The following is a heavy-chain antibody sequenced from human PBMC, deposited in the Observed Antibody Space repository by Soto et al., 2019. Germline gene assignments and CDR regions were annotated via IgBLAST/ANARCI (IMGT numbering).Heavy chain of an antibody. D-gene: IGHD3-22*01. CDR3: ARGFYYYDSSGYYPGGMDV. CDR1: GGSISSGGYY. CDR2: IYYSEST. Sequence: SETLSLTCTVSGGSISSGGYYWSWIRQHPGKGLEWIGYIYYSESTYYNPSLKSRVTISVDTSKNQFSLKLSSVTAADTAVYYCARGFYYYDSSGYYPGGMDVWGQGTTVTVSS. V-gene: IGHV4-31*03. J-gene: IGHJ6*02.